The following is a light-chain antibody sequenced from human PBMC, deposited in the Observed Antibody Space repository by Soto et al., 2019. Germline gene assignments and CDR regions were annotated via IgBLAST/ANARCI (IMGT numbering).Light chain of an antibody. Sequence: EIVLTQSPATLSVSPGERATLSCRASQSVSSDLVWYQQKPGQAPRLLIYGASSRATGIPDRFSGSGSGTDFTLTISRLEPEDFAVYYCQQYGSSPSLTFGGGTKVDIK. V-gene: IGKV3-20*01. CDR2: GAS. CDR1: QSVSSD. CDR3: QQYGSSPSLT. J-gene: IGKJ4*01.